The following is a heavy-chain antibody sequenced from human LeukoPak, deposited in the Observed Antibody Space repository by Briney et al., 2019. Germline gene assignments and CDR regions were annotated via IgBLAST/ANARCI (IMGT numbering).Heavy chain of an antibody. CDR3: TRAGDGHYYYYYMDV. J-gene: IGHJ6*03. Sequence: PSETLSLTCSVSNGSFTNYSWGWIRQPQGKRLEWIGYIFPSGLTNYNPSLNSRVTISLDTAKSQFSLTLKSVTAAHTAVYYCTRAGDGHYYYYYMDVWGTGTPVTVSS. V-gene: IGHV4-4*08. CDR1: NGSFTNYS. CDR2: IFPSGLT. D-gene: IGHD1-26*01.